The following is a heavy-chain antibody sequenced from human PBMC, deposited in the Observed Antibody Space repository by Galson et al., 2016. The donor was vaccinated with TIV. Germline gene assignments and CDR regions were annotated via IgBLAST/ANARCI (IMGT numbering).Heavy chain of an antibody. CDR1: GFTFSNAW. CDR3: TTGIIPHDY. D-gene: IGHD2-15*01. CDR2: IKSNTDGGTT. V-gene: IGHV3-15*07. Sequence: SLRLSCAASGFTFSNAWMNWVRQAPGKGLEWIGRIKSNTDGGTTDYAAPGKDRFTISRHDSKNTVYLQMNSLNTEDTAVYYCTTGIIPHDYWGQGTWVTVSS. J-gene: IGHJ4*02.